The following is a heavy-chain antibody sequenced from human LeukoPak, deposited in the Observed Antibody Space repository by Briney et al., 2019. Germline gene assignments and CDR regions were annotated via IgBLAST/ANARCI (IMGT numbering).Heavy chain of an antibody. Sequence: GGSLRLSCAASGFTFSSDSMNWGRQAPGKGLEWVSSISSSSSYIYYADSVKGRFTISRDNAKNSLYLQMNSLRAEDTAVYYCARGSVVVPAAILNWGQGTLVTVSS. D-gene: IGHD2-2*02. CDR1: GFTFSSDS. CDR3: ARGSVVVPAAILN. CDR2: ISSSSSYI. J-gene: IGHJ4*02. V-gene: IGHV3-21*01.